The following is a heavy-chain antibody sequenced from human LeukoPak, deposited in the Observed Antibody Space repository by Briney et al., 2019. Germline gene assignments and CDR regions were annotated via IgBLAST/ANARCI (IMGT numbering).Heavy chain of an antibody. CDR3: ARDHSWPEYYYDSSGYYWALGY. CDR1: GYSISSGYY. D-gene: IGHD3-22*01. Sequence: SETLSLTCTVSGYSISSGYYWGWIRQPPGKGLEWIGSIYHSGSTYYNPSLRSRVTISVDTSKNQFSLKLSSVTAADTAVYYCARDHSWPEYYYDSSGYYWALGYWGQGTLVTVSS. CDR2: IYHSGST. V-gene: IGHV4-38-2*02. J-gene: IGHJ4*02.